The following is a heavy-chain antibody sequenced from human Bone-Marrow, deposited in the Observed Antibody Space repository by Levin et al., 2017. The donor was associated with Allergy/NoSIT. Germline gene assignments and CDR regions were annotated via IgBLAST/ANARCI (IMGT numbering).Heavy chain of an antibody. J-gene: IGHJ4*02. CDR1: GFTFSSFT. CDR2: ISSDGRST. D-gene: IGHD3-16*01. CDR3: VKGTPWGDY. Sequence: GESLKISCSASGFTFSSFTMHWVRQAPGKRLEYLSAISSDGRSTYYADSMKGRFAISRDNSQNTLFLHMSSLRPEDTAVYYCVKGTPWGDYWGQGTLVTVSS. V-gene: IGHV3-64D*06.